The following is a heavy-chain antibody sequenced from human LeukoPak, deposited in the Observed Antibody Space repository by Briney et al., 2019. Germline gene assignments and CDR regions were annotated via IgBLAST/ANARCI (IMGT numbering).Heavy chain of an antibody. J-gene: IGHJ5*02. CDR3: ARGSKWFDP. V-gene: IGHV4-34*01. CDR1: GGSFSGYY. Sequence: SETLSLTCAVYGGSFSGYYWSWIRQPPGKGLEWIGEIKHSGSTNYNPSLKSRVTISVDTSKNQFSLKLSSVTAADTAVYYCARGSKWFDPWGQGTLVTVSS. CDR2: IKHSGST.